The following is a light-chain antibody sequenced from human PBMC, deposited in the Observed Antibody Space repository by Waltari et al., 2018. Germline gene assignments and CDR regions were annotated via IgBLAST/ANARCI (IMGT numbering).Light chain of an antibody. CDR3: QVWDSSSDHYV. V-gene: IGLV3-21*03. J-gene: IGLJ1*01. Sequence: SYVLTQPPSVSVAPGKTARITCGGKNTGSTSGHWYQQKPGQAPVLVVYDDSDRPSGIPERFSGSNSGNTATLTISRVEAGDEADYYCQVWDSSSDHYVFGTGTKVTVL. CDR2: DDS. CDR1: NTGSTS.